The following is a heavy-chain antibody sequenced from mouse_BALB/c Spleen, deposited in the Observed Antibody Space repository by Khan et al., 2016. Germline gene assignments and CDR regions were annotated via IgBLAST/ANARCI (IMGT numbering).Heavy chain of an antibody. V-gene: IGHV1-54*01. J-gene: IGHJ3*01. CDR3: ASQYGSSYVGFAY. CDR2: INPGSGST. Sequence: QVQLQQSGADLVRPGTSVKVSYKASGYAFTNVLLDWIKQRPGQGLDWIGVINPGSGSTNYKEKFKGKATLTADKSSSTAYMQLSSLTSDDSAVYFCASQYGSSYVGFAYWGQGTLVTVSA. CDR1: GYAFTNVL. D-gene: IGHD1-1*01.